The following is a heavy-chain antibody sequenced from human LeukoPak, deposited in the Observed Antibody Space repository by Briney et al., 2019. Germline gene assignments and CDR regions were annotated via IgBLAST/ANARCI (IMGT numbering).Heavy chain of an antibody. Sequence: RSSETLSLTCAVYGWSFSGYYWSWIRQPPGKGLEWIGEINHSGSTNYNPSLKSRVTISVDTSNNQFSLKLSSVTAADTAVYYCASEGYDILTGYSSPYWGQGTLVTVSS. D-gene: IGHD3-9*01. CDR1: GWSFSGYY. CDR2: INHSGST. CDR3: ASEGYDILTGYSSPY. J-gene: IGHJ4*02. V-gene: IGHV4-34*01.